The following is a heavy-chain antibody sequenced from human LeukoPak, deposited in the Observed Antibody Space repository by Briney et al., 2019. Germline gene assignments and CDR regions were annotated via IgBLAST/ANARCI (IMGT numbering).Heavy chain of an antibody. CDR3: ARDLRGYGENDY. D-gene: IGHD4-17*01. V-gene: IGHV4-31*03. CDR1: GGSISSDAYY. Sequence: SETLSLTCTVSGGSISSDAYYWSWIRQLPGKGLEWIGHIYYSGITYYNPSLKTRVIISLDTSKNQFSLELTSVTAADTAVYYCARDLRGYGENDYWGQGTLVTVSS. J-gene: IGHJ4*02. CDR2: IYYSGIT.